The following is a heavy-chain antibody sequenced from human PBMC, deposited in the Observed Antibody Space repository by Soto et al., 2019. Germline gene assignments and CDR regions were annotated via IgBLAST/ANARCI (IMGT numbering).Heavy chain of an antibody. V-gene: IGHV1-69*13. D-gene: IGHD1-26*01. Sequence: GASVKVSCKASGGTFSRYAISWVRQAPGQGLEWMGGIIPIFGTANYAQKFQGRVTITADESKSTVYLELNNLSAEDTAVYHCAKNQGVELVPLATVDWFDPWGQGSVVTVSS. CDR2: IIPIFGTA. J-gene: IGHJ5*02. CDR1: GGTFSRYA. CDR3: AKNQGVELVPLATVDWFDP.